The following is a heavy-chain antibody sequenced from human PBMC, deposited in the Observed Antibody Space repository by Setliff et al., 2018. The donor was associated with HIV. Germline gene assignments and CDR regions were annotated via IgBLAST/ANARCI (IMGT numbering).Heavy chain of an antibody. CDR2: IYTSGST. J-gene: IGHJ1*01. CDR1: GGSISSGSYY. CDR3: ARSHYYDSSCYYWAEYFQH. Sequence: SETLSLTCTVSGGSISSGSYYWSWIRQPAGKGLEWIGHIYTSGSTNYNPSLKSRVTISVDTSKNQFSLKLSSVTAADTAVYYCARSHYYDSSCYYWAEYFQHWGQGTLVTVSS. V-gene: IGHV4-61*09. D-gene: IGHD3-22*01.